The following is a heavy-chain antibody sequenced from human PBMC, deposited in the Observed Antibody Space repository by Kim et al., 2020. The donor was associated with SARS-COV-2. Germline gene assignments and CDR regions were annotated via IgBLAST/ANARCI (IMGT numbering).Heavy chain of an antibody. V-gene: IGHV3-21*01. D-gene: IGHD6-6*01. CDR2: ISSSSSYI. CDR1: GFTFSSYS. Sequence: GGSLRLSCAASGFTFSSYSMNWVRQAPGKGLEWVSSISSSSSYIYYADSVKGRFTISRDNAKISLYLQMNSLRVEDTAVYYCARDTSSSSPFDYWGQGTLVTVSS. J-gene: IGHJ4*02. CDR3: ARDTSSSSPFDY.